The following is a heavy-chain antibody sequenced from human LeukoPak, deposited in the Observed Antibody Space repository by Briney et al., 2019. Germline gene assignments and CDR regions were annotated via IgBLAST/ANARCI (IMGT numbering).Heavy chain of an antibody. V-gene: IGHV4-39*07. CDR2: IYYSGST. J-gene: IGHJ4*02. Sequence: PSETLSLTCTVSGGSISSSNYYWGWIRQPPGKGLEWIGSIYYSGSTYYNPSLKSRVTISVDTSKNQFSLKLSSVTAADTAVYYCARNYDSSGYDWGQGTLVTVSS. D-gene: IGHD3-22*01. CDR1: GGSISSSNYY. CDR3: ARNYDSSGYD.